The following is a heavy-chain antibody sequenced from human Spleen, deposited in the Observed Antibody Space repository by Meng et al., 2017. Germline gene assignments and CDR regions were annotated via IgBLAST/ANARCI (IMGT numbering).Heavy chain of an antibody. V-gene: IGHV3-74*01. CDR1: GFNFGDYI. J-gene: IGHJ4*02. Sequence: EVQLVESGGGLVQPGGSLRLSCGASGFNFGDYIMHWVRQSPGQGLEWISRIVPDGGITTYADSVKGRFTVSRDNAKNTLYLHMNSLRADDTAVYYCARDLAWVLFDYWGQGALVTVSS. CDR3: ARDLAWVLFDY. D-gene: IGHD3-3*01. CDR2: IVPDGGIT.